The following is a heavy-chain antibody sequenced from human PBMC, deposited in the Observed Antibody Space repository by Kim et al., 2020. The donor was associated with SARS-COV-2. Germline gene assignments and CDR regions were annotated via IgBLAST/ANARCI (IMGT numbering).Heavy chain of an antibody. CDR3: ASIRVHTIFGVVASSYNWFDP. CDR1: GGSFSGYY. J-gene: IGHJ5*02. V-gene: IGHV4-34*01. Sequence: SETLSLTCAVYGGSFSGYYWSWIRQPPGKGLEWMGEINHSGSTNYNPSLKSRVTISVDTSKNQFSLKLSSVTAADTAVYYCASIRVHTIFGVVASSYNWFDPWGQGTLVTVSS. D-gene: IGHD3-3*01. CDR2: INHSGST.